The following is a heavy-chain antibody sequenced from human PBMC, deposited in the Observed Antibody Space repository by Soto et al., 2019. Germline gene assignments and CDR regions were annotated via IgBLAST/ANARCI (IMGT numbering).Heavy chain of an antibody. Sequence: QLQLQESGPGLVKPSETLSLTCTVSGGSISSSSYYWGWIRQPPGKGLEWIGSIYYSGSTYYNPCIKSRVTISVDTSKYQFSLKLRSVTAADTAVYYGARHGHTVTFGDYYGMDVWGQGTTVTVS. CDR1: GGSISSSSYY. V-gene: IGHV4-39*01. J-gene: IGHJ6*02. CDR3: ARHGHTVTFGDYYGMDV. CDR2: IYYSGST. D-gene: IGHD4-4*01.